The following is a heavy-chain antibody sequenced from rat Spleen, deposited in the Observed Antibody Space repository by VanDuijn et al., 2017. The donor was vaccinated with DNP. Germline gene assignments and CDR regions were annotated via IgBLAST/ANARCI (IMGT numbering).Heavy chain of an antibody. D-gene: IGHD3-1*01. CDR3: ATHLDY. CDR1: GFTFSDYN. V-gene: IGHV5-7*01. CDR2: ISYDGSRT. J-gene: IGHJ2*01. Sequence: EEQLVESGGGLVQPRRSLKLSCAASGFTFSDYNMAWVRQAPKKGLEWVATISYDGSRTYYRDSVKGRFTISRDNAKSTLYLQMDSLKSEDTATYYCATHLDYWGQGVLVTVSS.